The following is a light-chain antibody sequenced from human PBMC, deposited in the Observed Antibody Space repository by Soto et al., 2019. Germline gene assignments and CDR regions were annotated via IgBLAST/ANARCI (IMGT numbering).Light chain of an antibody. J-gene: IGKJ4*01. V-gene: IGKV3-11*01. CDR1: QSVSSY. CDR3: QQRSNWPGLT. CDR2: DAS. Sequence: PGERATLSCRASQSVSSYLAWYQQKPGQAPRLLIYDASNRATGIPARFSGSGSGTDFTLTISSLEPEDFAVYYCQQRSNWPGLTFGGGTKVEIK.